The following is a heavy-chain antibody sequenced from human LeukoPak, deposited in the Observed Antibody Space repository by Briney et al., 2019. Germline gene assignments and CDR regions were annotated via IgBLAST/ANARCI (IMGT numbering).Heavy chain of an antibody. CDR3: ARARNYYDSSDYYYESDAFDI. CDR1: GDSISSGRDY. Sequence: PSETLSLTCTVSGDSISSGRDYWSWIRQPAGQGLEWIGGIYTSGSTNYNPSLKSRVTMSVDTSKNQFSLKLSSVTAADTAVYFCARARNYYDSSDYYYESDAFDIWGQGTMVTVSS. V-gene: IGHV4-61*02. J-gene: IGHJ3*02. D-gene: IGHD3-22*01. CDR2: IYTSGST.